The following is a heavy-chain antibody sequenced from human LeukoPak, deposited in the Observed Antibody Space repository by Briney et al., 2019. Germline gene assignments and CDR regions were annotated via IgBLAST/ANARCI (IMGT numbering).Heavy chain of an antibody. J-gene: IGHJ4*02. CDR3: ITDLG. CDR1: GFTFTSYW. CDR2: VDHGGSGT. D-gene: IGHD1-14*01. V-gene: IGHV3-74*01. Sequence: PGGSLRLSCAPSGFTFTSYWMHWVRQVAGKGVVWLARVDHGGSGTNYADSVKGRFTISRDNAKSTVYLQMNSLRVEDTAVYYCITDLGWGQGTLVTVSS.